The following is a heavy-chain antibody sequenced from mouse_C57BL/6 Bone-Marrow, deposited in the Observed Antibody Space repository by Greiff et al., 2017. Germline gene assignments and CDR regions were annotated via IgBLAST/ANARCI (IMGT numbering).Heavy chain of an antibody. J-gene: IGHJ2*01. Sequence: VQRVESGPGLVAPSQSLSITCTVSGFSLTSYGVHWVRQPPGKGLEWLVVIWSDGSTTYNSALKSRLSISKDNSKSQVFLKMNSLQTDDTAMYYCARHRYDYDALLDYWGQGTTLTVSS. CDR3: ARHRYDYDALLDY. V-gene: IGHV2-6-1*01. CDR2: IWSDGST. CDR1: GFSLTSYG. D-gene: IGHD2-4*01.